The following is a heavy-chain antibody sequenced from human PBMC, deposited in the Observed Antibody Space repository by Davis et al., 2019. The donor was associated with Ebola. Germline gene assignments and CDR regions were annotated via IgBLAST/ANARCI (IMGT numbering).Heavy chain of an antibody. CDR2: IWYDGSNK. V-gene: IGHV3-33*01. CDR3: ARRGYCSGGSCGYYYYGMDV. D-gene: IGHD2-15*01. CDR1: GFTFSSYG. J-gene: IGHJ6*02. Sequence: PGGSLRLSCAASGFTFSSYGMHWVRQAPGKGLEWVAVIWYDGSNKYYADSVKGRFTISRDNSKNTLYLQMNSLRAEDTAVYYCARRGYCSGGSCGYYYYGMDVWGQGTTVTVSS.